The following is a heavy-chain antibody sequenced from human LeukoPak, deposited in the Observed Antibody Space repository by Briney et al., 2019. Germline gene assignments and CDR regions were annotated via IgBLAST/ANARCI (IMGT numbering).Heavy chain of an antibody. Sequence: GGSLRLSCAASGFTVSSNYMSWVRQAPGKGLEWVSVIYSDSGGSTYYADSVKGRFTMSRDNSKNTLYLHMNSLRAEDTAVNYCARGFTHDYGDYFDYWGQGTLVTVSS. J-gene: IGHJ4*02. D-gene: IGHD4-17*01. CDR1: GFTVSSNY. V-gene: IGHV3-66*01. CDR2: IYSDSGGST. CDR3: ARGFTHDYGDYFDY.